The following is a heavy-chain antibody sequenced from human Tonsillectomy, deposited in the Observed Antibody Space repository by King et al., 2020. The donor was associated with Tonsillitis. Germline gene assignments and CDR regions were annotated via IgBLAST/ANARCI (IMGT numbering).Heavy chain of an antibody. J-gene: IGHJ4*02. D-gene: IGHD3-22*01. V-gene: IGHV4-39*01. CDR2: ISYSGTT. CDR1: GTSISSSYYF. CDR3: TSLTRSPTKWFRDS. Sequence: QLQESGPGLVKPSETLSLTCLVSGTSISSSYYFLAWVLQPPGKGLEWIASISYSGTTYYNPSLKSRVSISLETSKSQFSLRLSSVTATDTAVYYCTSLTRSPTKWFRDSWGQGTLVTVSS.